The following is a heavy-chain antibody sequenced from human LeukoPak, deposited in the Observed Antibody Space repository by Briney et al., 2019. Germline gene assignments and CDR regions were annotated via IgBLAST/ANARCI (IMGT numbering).Heavy chain of an antibody. CDR1: GGSISIYY. CDR2: IFTSGIT. J-gene: IGHJ6*03. CDR3: ARESSGNYPLVYMDV. V-gene: IGHV4-4*07. D-gene: IGHD3-10*01. Sequence: SETLSLTCTVSGGSISIYYWNWIRQPAGKGLEWIGRIFTSGITNYDPSLKSRVTMSVDTSKNQFSLNLSSVTAADTAVYYWARESSGNYPLVYMDVWGKGTTVTVSS.